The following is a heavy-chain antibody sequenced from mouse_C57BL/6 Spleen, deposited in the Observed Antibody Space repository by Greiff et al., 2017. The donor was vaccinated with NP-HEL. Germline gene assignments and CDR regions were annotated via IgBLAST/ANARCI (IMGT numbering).Heavy chain of an antibody. D-gene: IGHD2-5*01. J-gene: IGHJ4*01. CDR3: ARLYSNFYYAMDY. Sequence: QVQLQQSGPELVKPGASVKISCKASGYAFSSSWMNWVKQRPGKGLEWIGRIYPGDGDTNYNGKFKGKATLTADKSSSTAYMQLSSLTSEDSAVYFCARLYSNFYYAMDYWGQGTSVTVSS. CDR1: GYAFSSSW. V-gene: IGHV1-82*01. CDR2: IYPGDGDT.